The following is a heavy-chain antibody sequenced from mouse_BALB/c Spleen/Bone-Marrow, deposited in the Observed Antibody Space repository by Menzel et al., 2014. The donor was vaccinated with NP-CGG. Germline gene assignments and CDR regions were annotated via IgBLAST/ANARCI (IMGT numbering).Heavy chain of an antibody. CDR2: INPSTGYT. V-gene: IGHV1-7*01. J-gene: IGHJ3*01. Sequence: QVHVKQSGAELAKPGASVKMSCKASGYTFTSYWMHWVKQRPGQGLEWIGYINPSTGYTEYNQKFKDKATLTADKSSSTAYMQLSSLTSEDSAVCYCASGLEGLAYWGQGTLVTVSA. CDR3: ASGLEGLAY. D-gene: IGHD2-10*02. CDR1: GYTFTSYW.